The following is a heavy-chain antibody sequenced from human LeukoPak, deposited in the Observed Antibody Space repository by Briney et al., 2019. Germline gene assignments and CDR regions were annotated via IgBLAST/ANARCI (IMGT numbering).Heavy chain of an antibody. D-gene: IGHD3-16*01. J-gene: IGHJ4*02. V-gene: IGHV3-74*01. CDR3: ARAVSWGHNDY. Sequence: GGSLRLSCAASGFTFTSYWMHWVRQAPGKGLVWVSGVNSDGSTTRYADSVKGRLTISRDNAKNTLYLQMNSLRAEDTAVYYCARAVSWGHNDYWGQGTLVTVSS. CDR1: GFTFTSYW. CDR2: VNSDGSTT.